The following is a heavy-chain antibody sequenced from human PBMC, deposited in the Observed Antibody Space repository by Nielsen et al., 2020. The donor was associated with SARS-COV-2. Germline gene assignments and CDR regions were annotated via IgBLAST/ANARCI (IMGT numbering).Heavy chain of an antibody. J-gene: IGHJ3*02. CDR1: GFSFSIHA. Sequence: GGSLRLSCSASGFSFSIHAMHWVRQAPGKGLEFVSVINSRGDKRYYADTVEDRFTISRDNSKNTLYLEMSRLRPEDTAVYYCVNCRTSWLDDDLDDIWGQGTIVTVSA. CDR3: VNCRTSWLDDDLDDI. CDR2: INSRGDKR. V-gene: IGHV3-64D*08. D-gene: IGHD6-13*01.